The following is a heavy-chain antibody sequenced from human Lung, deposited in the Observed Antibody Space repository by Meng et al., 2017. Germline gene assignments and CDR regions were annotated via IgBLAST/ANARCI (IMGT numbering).Heavy chain of an antibody. J-gene: IGHJ4*02. D-gene: IGHD2-21*02. V-gene: IGHV1-3*01. CDR2: INAGNGNT. CDR3: ARGDYCGGDCHWFDY. Sequence: QVQLVQSGAEVKKPGASVKVSCKASGYTFTSYAMHWVRQAPGQRLEWMGWINAGNGNTKYSQKFQGRVTITRDTSASTAYMELSSLRSEDTAVYYCARGDYCGGDCHWFDYWGQGTLVTVSS. CDR1: GYTFTSYA.